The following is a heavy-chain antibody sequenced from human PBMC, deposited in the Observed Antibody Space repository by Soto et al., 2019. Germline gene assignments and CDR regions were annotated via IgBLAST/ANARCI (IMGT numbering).Heavy chain of an antibody. D-gene: IGHD4-4*01. V-gene: IGHV3-33*01. CDR1: GFTFSSYG. Sequence: QVQLVESGGGVVQPGRSLRLSCAASGFTFSSYGMHWVRQAPGKGLEWVAVIWYDGSNKYYADSVKGRFTISRDNSKNTLYLQMNSLRAEDTAVYYCAREQDYSNYAVWFDPWGQGTLVTVSS. J-gene: IGHJ5*02. CDR3: AREQDYSNYAVWFDP. CDR2: IWYDGSNK.